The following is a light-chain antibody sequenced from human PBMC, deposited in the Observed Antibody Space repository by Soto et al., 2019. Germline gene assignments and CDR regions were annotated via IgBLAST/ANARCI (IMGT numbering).Light chain of an antibody. J-gene: IGLJ1*01. V-gene: IGLV1-44*01. Sequence: SVLTQPPSASGTPGQRVTISCSGSGSNSGRKTVNWYPQLPGTAPKLLTYSNHQRPSGGPDRFSSSKSGTSASLAINGLQSEDEADYYCATWDDSLNALYVFGTGTKVTVL. CDR3: ATWDDSLNALYV. CDR2: SNH. CDR1: GSNSGRKT.